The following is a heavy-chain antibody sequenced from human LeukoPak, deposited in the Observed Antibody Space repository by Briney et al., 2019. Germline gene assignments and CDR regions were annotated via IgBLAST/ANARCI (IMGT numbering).Heavy chain of an antibody. Sequence: GGSLRLSCAASGFTFDDYGMSWVRQAPGKGLEWVSGINWNGGSTGYADSVKGRFTISRDNAKNSLYLQMNSLRAEDTAVYYCAKDRYCSGGSCTSALDYWGQGTLVTVSS. CDR1: GFTFDDYG. CDR2: INWNGGST. J-gene: IGHJ4*02. V-gene: IGHV3-20*04. D-gene: IGHD2-15*01. CDR3: AKDRYCSGGSCTSALDY.